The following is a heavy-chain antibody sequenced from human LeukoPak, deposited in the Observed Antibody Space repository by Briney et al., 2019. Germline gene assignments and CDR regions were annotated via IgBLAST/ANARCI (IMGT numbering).Heavy chain of an antibody. V-gene: IGHV3-21*01. CDR2: FSGSSGYI. CDR3: ARGLHSGIVVADLYYFYGMDV. J-gene: IGHJ6*02. Sequence: GGSLRLSCAASGFSFSSYSMTWVRQAPGKGLEWVSSFSGSSGYIYYADSVKGRFTISRDNAKNSLYLQMDSLRAEDAAVYYCARGLHSGIVVADLYYFYGMDVWGQGTTVTVSS. D-gene: IGHD6-19*01. CDR1: GFSFSSYS.